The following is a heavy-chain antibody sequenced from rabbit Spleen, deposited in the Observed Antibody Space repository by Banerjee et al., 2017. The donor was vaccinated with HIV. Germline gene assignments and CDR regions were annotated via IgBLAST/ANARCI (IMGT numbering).Heavy chain of an antibody. CDR1: GIDFSNYNF. CDR3: ARETSSGWGVVSYYFSL. D-gene: IGHD4-1*01. V-gene: IGHV1S43*01. J-gene: IGHJ4*01. Sequence: QSLEESGGDLVKPGASLTLTCKASGIDFSNYNFMCCVRQAPGKGLELIACIYIGSGSTWYASWVNGRFTISRSTSLNTVDLKMTSLTAADTATYFCARETSSGWGVVSYYFSLWGPGTLVTVS. CDR2: IYIGSGST.